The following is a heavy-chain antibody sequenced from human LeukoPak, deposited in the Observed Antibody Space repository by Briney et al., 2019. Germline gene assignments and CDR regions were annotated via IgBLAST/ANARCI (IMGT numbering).Heavy chain of an antibody. Sequence: GGSLRLSFSASGFTFSSDGMSWVRQAPGKGLELVSYISTSGSTINYADYVQGRFTISRDNTKNSLYLQMNSLRAEDTAVYYCARALWEQQPFDYWGQGTLVTVSS. CDR2: ISTSGSTI. V-gene: IGHV3-48*04. CDR3: ARALWEQQPFDY. D-gene: IGHD6-13*01. J-gene: IGHJ4*02. CDR1: GFTFSSDG.